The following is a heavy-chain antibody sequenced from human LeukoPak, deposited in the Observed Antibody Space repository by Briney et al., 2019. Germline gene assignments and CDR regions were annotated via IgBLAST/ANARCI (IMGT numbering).Heavy chain of an antibody. D-gene: IGHD3-22*01. CDR3: ARGIVVINWFDL. V-gene: IGHV4-61*02. CDR1: GGSINSGAGGHY. Sequence: SQTLSLTCSVSGGSINSGAGGHYWTWIRQPAGKGLEWIGRIYPSGYSNYNPSLKSRVVMSVDASNNQFSLQLNSVTAADTAVYYCARGIVVINWFDLWGQGALVTVAS. J-gene: IGHJ5*02. CDR2: IYPSGYS.